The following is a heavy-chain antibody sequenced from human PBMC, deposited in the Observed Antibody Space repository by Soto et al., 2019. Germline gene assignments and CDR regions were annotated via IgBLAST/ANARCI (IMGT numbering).Heavy chain of an antibody. CDR3: ARDLWSRVAYVRPDY. CDR1: GYTFTTSY. J-gene: IGHJ4*02. D-gene: IGHD2-15*01. CDR2: ISAYNGTT. Sequence: QAQLVQSGAEVKKPGASVKVSCRASGYTFTTSYITWVRQAPGQGLEWMGWISAYNGTTNHAQKLQGRVTMTTDTTTSTAYMELRSLRSDDTAVYFCARDLWSRVAYVRPDYWGQGTLVTVSS. V-gene: IGHV1-18*01.